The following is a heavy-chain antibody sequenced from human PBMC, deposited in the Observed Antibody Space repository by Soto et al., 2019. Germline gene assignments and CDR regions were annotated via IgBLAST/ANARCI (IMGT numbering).Heavy chain of an antibody. J-gene: IGHJ6*02. D-gene: IGHD3-10*01. CDR3: AWRGDSGVFYYGMDV. CDR1: GGSISSGGYY. Sequence: SETLSLTCTVSGGSISSGGYYWSWIRHHPGKGLEWVGYIYYSWSTYYNPSLKSRVTISVDTSKNQFSVKLSSVTAAHTAVYYCAWRGDSGVFYYGMDVWGQGTTVTASS. V-gene: IGHV4-31*03. CDR2: IYYSWST.